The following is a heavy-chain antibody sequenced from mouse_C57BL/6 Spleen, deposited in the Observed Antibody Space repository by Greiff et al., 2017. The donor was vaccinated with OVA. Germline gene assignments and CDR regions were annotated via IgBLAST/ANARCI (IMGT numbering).Heavy chain of an antibody. D-gene: IGHD1-1*01. CDR3: ARSDYADY. CDR1: GYTFTSYW. Sequence: VQLVESGAELVKPGASVKLSCKASGYTFTSYWMHWVKQRPGQGLEWIGMIHPNSGSTNYNEKFKSKATLTVDKSSSTAYMQLSSLTSEDSAVYYCARSDYADYWGQGTTLTVSS. J-gene: IGHJ2*01. V-gene: IGHV1-64*01. CDR2: IHPNSGST.